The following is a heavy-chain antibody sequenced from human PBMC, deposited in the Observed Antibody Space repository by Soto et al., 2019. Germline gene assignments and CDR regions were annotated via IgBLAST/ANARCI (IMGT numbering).Heavy chain of an antibody. Sequence: YSMSRVRKASGKGLEWVSYISSSSSTIYYADSVKGRFTISRDNAKNSLYLQMNSLRDEDTAVYYCARDSSLGRGAETNDFYAYGRDVWGHATTVTV. CDR1: YS. J-gene: IGHJ6*02. D-gene: IGHD1-26*01. V-gene: IGHV3-48*02. CDR2: ISSSSSTI. CDR3: ARDSSLGRGAETNDFYAYGRDV.